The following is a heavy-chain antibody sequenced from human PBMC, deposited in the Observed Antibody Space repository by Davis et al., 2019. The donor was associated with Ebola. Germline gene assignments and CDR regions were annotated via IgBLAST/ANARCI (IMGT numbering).Heavy chain of an antibody. V-gene: IGHV4-59*12. CDR3: ARGGGATTDY. CDR1: GGSISSYY. D-gene: IGHD1-26*01. Sequence: PSETLSLTCTVSGGSISSYYWSWIRQPPGKGLEWIGYIYYSGSTNYNPSLKSRVTISVDTSKNQFSLKLSSVTAADTAVYYCARGGGATTDYWGQGTLVTVSS. J-gene: IGHJ4*02. CDR2: IYYSGST.